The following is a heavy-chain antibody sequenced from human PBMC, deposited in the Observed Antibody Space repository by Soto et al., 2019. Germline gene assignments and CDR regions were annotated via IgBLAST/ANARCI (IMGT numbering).Heavy chain of an antibody. Sequence: GGSLRLSCTASGFTFGDYAMSWFRQAPGKGLEWVGFIRSKAYGGTTEYAASVKGRFTISRDDSKSIAYLQMNSLKTEDTAVYYCTTPYVWGSYRYTGVRDYWGQGTLVTVSS. CDR3: TTPYVWGSYRYTGVRDY. D-gene: IGHD3-16*02. CDR2: IRSKAYGGTT. V-gene: IGHV3-49*03. CDR1: GFTFGDYA. J-gene: IGHJ4*02.